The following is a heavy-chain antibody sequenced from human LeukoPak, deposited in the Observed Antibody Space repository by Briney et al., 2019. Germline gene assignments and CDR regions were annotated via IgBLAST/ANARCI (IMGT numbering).Heavy chain of an antibody. CDR1: GFTFSSYA. D-gene: IGHD1-26*01. V-gene: IGHV3-30-3*01. CDR2: ISYDGSNK. Sequence: PGGSLRPSCAASGFTFSSYAMHWVRQAPGKGLEWVAVISYDGSNKYYADSVKGRFTISRDNSKDTLYLQMNSLRAEDTAVYYCARGEGPNWFDPWGQGTLVTVSS. CDR3: ARGEGPNWFDP. J-gene: IGHJ5*02.